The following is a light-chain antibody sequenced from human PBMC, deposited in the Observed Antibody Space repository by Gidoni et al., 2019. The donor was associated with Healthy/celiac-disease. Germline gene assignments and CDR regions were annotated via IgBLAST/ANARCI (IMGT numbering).Light chain of an antibody. CDR3: QQRSNWPPWT. J-gene: IGKJ1*01. V-gene: IGKV3-11*01. CDR1: QSVSSY. Sequence: ETALTQSPATLSLSPGERATLPCRASQSVSSYLAWSQQKPGQATRLLIYDASNRATGIPARFSGSGSGTDFTLTISSLEPEDFAVYYCQQRSNWPPWTFGQGTKVEIK. CDR2: DAS.